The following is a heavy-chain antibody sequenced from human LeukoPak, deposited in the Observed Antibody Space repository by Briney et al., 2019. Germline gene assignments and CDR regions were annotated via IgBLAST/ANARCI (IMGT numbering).Heavy chain of an antibody. V-gene: IGHV4-31*03. CDR3: ARGWWGSGCYDEYYFDY. Sequence: PSETLSLTCTVSGGSISSGGYYWSWIRQHPGKGLEWIGYIYYSGSTYYNPSLKSRVTISVDTSKNQFSLKLSSVTAADTAVYYCARGWWGSGCYDEYYFDYWGQGTLVTVSS. J-gene: IGHJ4*02. CDR1: GGSISSGGYY. D-gene: IGHD3-3*01. CDR2: IYYSGST.